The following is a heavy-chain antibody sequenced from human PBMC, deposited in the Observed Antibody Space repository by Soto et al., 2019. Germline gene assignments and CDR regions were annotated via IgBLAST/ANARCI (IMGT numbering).Heavy chain of an antibody. Sequence: QVQLVQSGAEVKKPGASVKVSCKASGYTFTSYGISWVRQAPGQGLEWMGWISAYNGNPNYAQKRQGRGTKSTDPSTRPAHMERGSLRADHTAVYDCARDSPPVDYRCQGTLVTVSA. V-gene: IGHV1-18*01. CDR3: ARDSPPVDY. CDR2: ISAYNGNP. J-gene: IGHJ4*02. CDR1: GYTFTSYG.